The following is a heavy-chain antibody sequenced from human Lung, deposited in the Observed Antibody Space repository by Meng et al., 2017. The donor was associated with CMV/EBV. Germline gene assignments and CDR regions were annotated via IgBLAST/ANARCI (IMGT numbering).Heavy chain of an antibody. Sequence: SXTXSLXCTISRASISSFYWSWIRQPPGKGLQWIGYVSDSGSAKYNPSLESRGTISRDRSRNQFYLNLNSVTAADTAMYFCARGTGTTQHYFDYWGQGMVVTVSS. CDR1: RASISSFY. CDR3: ARGTGTTQHYFDY. CDR2: VSDSGSA. J-gene: IGHJ4*02. D-gene: IGHD1-1*01. V-gene: IGHV4-59*01.